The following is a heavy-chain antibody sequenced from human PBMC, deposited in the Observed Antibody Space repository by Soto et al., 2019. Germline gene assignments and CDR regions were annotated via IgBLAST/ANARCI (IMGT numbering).Heavy chain of an antibody. J-gene: IGHJ3*02. CDR2: IYYSGST. Sequence: QLQLQESGPGLVKPSETLSLTCTVSGGSISSSSYYWGWIRQPPGKGLEWIGSIYYSGSTYYNPSLKSRVTISVDTSKNQFSLKLSSVTAADTAVYYCARLPLGQLLLLSDAFDIWGQGTMVTVSS. CDR1: GGSISSSSYY. V-gene: IGHV4-39*01. D-gene: IGHD2-2*01. CDR3: ARLPLGQLLLLSDAFDI.